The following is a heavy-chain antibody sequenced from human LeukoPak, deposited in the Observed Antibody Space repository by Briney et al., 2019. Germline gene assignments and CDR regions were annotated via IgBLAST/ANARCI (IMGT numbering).Heavy chain of an antibody. V-gene: IGHV4-61*02. Sequence: PSETLSLTCTVSGGSIRSGSYFWTWIRQPAGKGLEWIGRIYTSGNINYSPSLRSRVTISIDTSKNQFSLKLSSVTAADTAVYYCAKGAGPPWFDPWGQGTLVTVSS. CDR3: AKGAGPPWFDP. CDR2: IYTSGNI. J-gene: IGHJ5*02. CDR1: GGSIRSGSYF. D-gene: IGHD6-19*01.